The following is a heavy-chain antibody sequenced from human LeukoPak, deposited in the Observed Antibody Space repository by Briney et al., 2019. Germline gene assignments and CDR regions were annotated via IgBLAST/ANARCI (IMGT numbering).Heavy chain of an antibody. Sequence: GGSLRLSCAASGFTFSSYSMNWVRQAPGKGLEWVSSISSSSSYIYYADSVKGRFTISRDNSKNILYLQMNSLRPEDTAVYYCSRGFYEFEDSGYYFDFWGQGTLVTVSS. D-gene: IGHD3-22*01. CDR1: GFTFSSYS. J-gene: IGHJ4*02. V-gene: IGHV3-21*01. CDR2: ISSSSSYI. CDR3: SRGFYEFEDSGYYFDF.